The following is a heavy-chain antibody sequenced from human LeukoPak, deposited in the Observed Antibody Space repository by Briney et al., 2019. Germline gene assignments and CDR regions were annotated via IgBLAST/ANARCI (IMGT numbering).Heavy chain of an antibody. CDR1: GGSISGSSYH. CDR2: INHWGHT. D-gene: IGHD5-18*01. Sequence: SETLSLTCTVSGGSISGSSYHWGWIRQPPGKGLEWIGSINHWGHTYYNPSLESRVTISVDTSKNQFSLRVRSVTAADTALYYCAPTYSYTAGGYVYWGQGTLVTVS. V-gene: IGHV4-39*01. J-gene: IGHJ4*02. CDR3: APTYSYTAGGYVY.